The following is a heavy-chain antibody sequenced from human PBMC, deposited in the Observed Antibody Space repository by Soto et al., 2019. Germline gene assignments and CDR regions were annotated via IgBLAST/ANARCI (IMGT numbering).Heavy chain of an antibody. CDR3: ARWKNCSGGSCYFFWFDP. V-gene: IGHV4-34*01. CDR1: GGSFSGYY. D-gene: IGHD2-15*01. Sequence: QVQLQQWGAGLLKPSETLSLTCAVYGGSFSGYYWSWIRQPPGEGLEWIGEINYSGSTNYNPSLNRRVTISVDASKHQFTLKLSSVTAADTAVYYCARWKNCSGGSCYFFWFDPWGQGTRVTVSS. CDR2: INYSGST. J-gene: IGHJ5*02.